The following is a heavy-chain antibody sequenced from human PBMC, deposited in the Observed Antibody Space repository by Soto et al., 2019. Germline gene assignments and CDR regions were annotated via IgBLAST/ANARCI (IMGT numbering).Heavy chain of an antibody. CDR2: ISYDGSNK. Sequence: QVQLVESGGGVVQPGRSLRLSCAASGFTFSSYAMHWVRQAPGKGLEWVAVISYDGSNKYYADSVKGRFTISRDNSKNTLYLQMNRLRAEDTAVYYCAIDTAMAGLYYYYGMDVWGQGTTVTVSS. V-gene: IGHV3-30-3*01. CDR3: AIDTAMAGLYYYYGMDV. D-gene: IGHD5-18*01. J-gene: IGHJ6*02. CDR1: GFTFSSYA.